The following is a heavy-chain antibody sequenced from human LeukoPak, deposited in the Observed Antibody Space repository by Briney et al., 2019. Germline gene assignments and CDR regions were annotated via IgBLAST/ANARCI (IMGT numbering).Heavy chain of an antibody. CDR2: IRYDGSSA. V-gene: IGHV3-30*02. CDR1: GFTFSNYA. D-gene: IGHD4-23*01. J-gene: IGHJ4*02. CDR3: ARADYGGNPGAANY. Sequence: GGSLRLSCAASGFTFSNYAMHWVRQAPGKGLEWVAYIRYDGSSAYYADFVKGRFTISRDNSKNTLYLQMHSLRAEDTAVYYCARADYGGNPGAANYWGQGTLVTVSS.